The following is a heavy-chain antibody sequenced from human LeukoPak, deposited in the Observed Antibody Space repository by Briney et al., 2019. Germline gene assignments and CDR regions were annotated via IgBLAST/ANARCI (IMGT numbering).Heavy chain of an antibody. CDR1: DGSMSGYY. Sequence: SETLSLTCTVSDGSMSGYYWSWIRQPPGKGLEWIGYIFFSGSTNYNPSLKSRVTISVDTSKNQFSLKLSSVTAADTAVYYCALWGVGYYAYLNIWGQGTMVTVSS. D-gene: IGHD3-22*01. J-gene: IGHJ3*02. V-gene: IGHV4-59*08. CDR3: ALWGVGYYAYLNI. CDR2: IFFSGST.